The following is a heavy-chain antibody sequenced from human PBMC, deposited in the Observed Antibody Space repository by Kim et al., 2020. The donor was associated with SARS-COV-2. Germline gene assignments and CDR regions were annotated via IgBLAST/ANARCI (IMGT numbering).Heavy chain of an antibody. Sequence: SLKSRVTISVDTSKNQFSLKLSSVTAADTAVYYCARASGAAAGTLGYFDYWGQGTLVTVSS. J-gene: IGHJ4*02. CDR3: ARASGAAAGTLGYFDY. V-gene: IGHV4-34*13. D-gene: IGHD6-13*01.